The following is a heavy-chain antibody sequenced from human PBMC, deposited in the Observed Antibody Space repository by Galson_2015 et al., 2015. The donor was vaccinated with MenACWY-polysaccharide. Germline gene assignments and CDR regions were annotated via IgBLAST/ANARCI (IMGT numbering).Heavy chain of an antibody. CDR3: ARGGRRGVWYEGAY. V-gene: IGHV1-8*01. D-gene: IGHD6-19*01. J-gene: IGHJ4*02. CDR1: GYTFTTIA. Sequence: SVKVSCKGSGYTFTTIAINWVRQAPGQGLEWMAWMSPTSGNTGSAQKFQGRVTMTWNTSISTAYMELSSLRSEDTAVYYCARGGRRGVWYEGAYWGQGTLVTVSS. CDR2: MSPTSGNT.